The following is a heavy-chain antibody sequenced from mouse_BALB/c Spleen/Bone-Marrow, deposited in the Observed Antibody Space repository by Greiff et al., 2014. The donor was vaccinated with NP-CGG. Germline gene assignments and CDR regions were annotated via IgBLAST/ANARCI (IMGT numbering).Heavy chain of an antibody. V-gene: IGHV1-12*01. CDR2: IYPGNGDT. Sequence: VQLQQSGAELVKPGASMKMSCKASGYTFTSYNLHWIKQTPGQGLEWIGAIYPGNGDTSYNQRFKGKATLTTDKSSNTAYMQLSSLISEDSAVYYCAREGRSHLDHWGQGSTLTVSS. CDR3: AREGRSHLDH. CDR1: GYTFTSYN. J-gene: IGHJ2*01.